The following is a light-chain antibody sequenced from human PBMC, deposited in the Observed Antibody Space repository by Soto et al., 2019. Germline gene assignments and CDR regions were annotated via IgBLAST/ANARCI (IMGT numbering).Light chain of an antibody. CDR1: QSISTW. V-gene: IGKV1-5*01. CDR2: DAS. J-gene: IGKJ2*01. CDR3: QQYNSYTT. Sequence: DIQMTQSPSTLSASVGGRVTITCRASQSISTWLAWYQQKPGKAPKLLIYDASSLQSGVPSRFSGHGSGTDFTLTISSLQPDDFATYYCQQYNSYTTFGQGTKVDIK.